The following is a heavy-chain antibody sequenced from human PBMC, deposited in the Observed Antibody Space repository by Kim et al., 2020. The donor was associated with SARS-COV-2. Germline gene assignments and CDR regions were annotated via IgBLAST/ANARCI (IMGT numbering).Heavy chain of an antibody. CDR2: INTNTGNP. J-gene: IGHJ5*02. CDR3: ARSGGPIVVVPAAPKQLYNWFDP. D-gene: IGHD2-2*01. V-gene: IGHV7-4-1*02. Sequence: ASVKVSCKASGYTFTSYAMNWVRQAPGQGLEWMGWINTNTGNPTYAQGFTGRFVFSLDTSVSTAYLQISSLKAEDTAVYYCARSGGPIVVVPAAPKQLYNWFDPWGQGALVTVSS. CDR1: GYTFTSYA.